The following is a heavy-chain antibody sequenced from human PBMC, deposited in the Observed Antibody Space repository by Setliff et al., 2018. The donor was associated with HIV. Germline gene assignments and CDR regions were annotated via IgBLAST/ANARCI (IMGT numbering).Heavy chain of an antibody. Sequence: SETLSLTCTVSGGSISSSSYYWGWIRQPPGKGLEWIGSIYYSGSTYYNPSLKSRVTISVDTSKNQFSLRLTSVTAADTAVYYCARVYDSSGYYYDRIFDYWGQGTLVTVSS. CDR2: IYYSGST. CDR1: GGSISSSSYY. D-gene: IGHD3-22*01. V-gene: IGHV4-39*07. CDR3: ARVYDSSGYYYDRIFDY. J-gene: IGHJ4*02.